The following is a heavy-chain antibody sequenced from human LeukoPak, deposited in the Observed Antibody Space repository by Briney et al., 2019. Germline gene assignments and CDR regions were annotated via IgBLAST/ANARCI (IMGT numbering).Heavy chain of an antibody. J-gene: IGHJ3*02. CDR1: GGSFSGYY. CDR3: ARDSFPYAAFDI. CDR2: INHSGST. D-gene: IGHD2-21*01. Sequence: PSETLSLTCAVYGGSFSGYYWSWIRQPPGKGLEWIGEINHSGSTNYNPSLKSRVTMSVDTSKNQFSLKLSSVTAADTAVYYCARDSFPYAAFDIWGQGTMVTVSS. V-gene: IGHV4-34*01.